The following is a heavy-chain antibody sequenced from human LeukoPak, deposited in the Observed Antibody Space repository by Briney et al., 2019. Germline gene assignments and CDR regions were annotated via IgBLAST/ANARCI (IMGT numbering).Heavy chain of an antibody. V-gene: IGHV6-1*01. Sequence: SQTLSLTCAISGDSVSGNSAAWDWIRQSPSRGLEWLGRTYYRSRWYNDYAVSVKSRITINPDTSKNQFSMQLNSVTPEDTAVYYCARMWGYCSGGSCYDYYYYYGMDVWGQGTTVTVSS. J-gene: IGHJ6*02. CDR1: GDSVSGNSAA. D-gene: IGHD2-15*01. CDR3: ARMWGYCSGGSCYDYYYYYGMDV. CDR2: TYYRSRWYN.